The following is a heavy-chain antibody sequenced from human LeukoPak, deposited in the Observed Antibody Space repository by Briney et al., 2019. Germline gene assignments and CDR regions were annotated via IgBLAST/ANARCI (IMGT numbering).Heavy chain of an antibody. CDR2: INHSGST. D-gene: IGHD2-2*01. CDR1: GGSFSGYY. V-gene: IGHV4-34*01. Sequence: PSETLSLTCAVYGGSFSGYYWSWIRQPPGKGLEWIGEINHSGSTNYNPSLKSRVTISVDTSKNQFSLKLSSVTAADTAVYYCARGVVPAIWGQGTLVTVSS. J-gene: IGHJ4*02. CDR3: ARGVVPAI.